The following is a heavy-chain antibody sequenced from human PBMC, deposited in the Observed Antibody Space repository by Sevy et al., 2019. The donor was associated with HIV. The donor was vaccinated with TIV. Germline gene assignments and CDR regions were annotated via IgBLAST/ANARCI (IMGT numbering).Heavy chain of an antibody. CDR2: IYSGGST. Sequence: GGSLRLSCAASGFTVSSNYMSWVRQAPGKGLEWVSVIYSGGSTYYADSMKGRFTISRHNSNNTQYLQMNSLRAEDTAVYYCAREYLGVPAAMGYYYYGMDVWGQGTTVTVSS. V-gene: IGHV3-53*01. CDR1: GFTVSSNY. J-gene: IGHJ6*02. CDR3: AREYLGVPAAMGYYYYGMDV. D-gene: IGHD2-2*01.